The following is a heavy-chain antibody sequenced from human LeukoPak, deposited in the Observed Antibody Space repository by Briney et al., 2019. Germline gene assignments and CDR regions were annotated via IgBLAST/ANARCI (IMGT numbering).Heavy chain of an antibody. J-gene: IGHJ4*02. CDR2: VSYDGSTK. V-gene: IGHV3-30-3*01. CDR3: ARDLTPPLSTVTLYYFDY. Sequence: PGGSLRLSCAASGFTFSTYTMHWVRQAPGKGLEWVAVVSYDGSTKYYADSVGGRFTISRDNSKNTLYLQMNSLRAEDTAVYYCARDLTPPLSTVTLYYFDYWGQGTLVTVSS. CDR1: GFTFSTYT. D-gene: IGHD4-17*01.